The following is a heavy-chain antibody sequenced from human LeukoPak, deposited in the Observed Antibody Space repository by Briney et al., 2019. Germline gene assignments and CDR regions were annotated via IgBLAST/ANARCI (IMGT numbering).Heavy chain of an antibody. CDR3: TSGCDSETNDCRWYFDL. CDR2: IKSMSDVGTA. D-gene: IGHD2-21*01. V-gene: IGHV3-15*01. CDR1: GFNFPNAW. Sequence: GGSLRISCEASGFNFPNAWMTWVRQAPGKGLEWVGRIKSMSDVGTAAYAAPVAGRLAISKDDSTSTLYLQMDSPRIEDTAVYFCTSGCDSETNDCRWYFDLGGRGTLVTVSS. J-gene: IGHJ2*01.